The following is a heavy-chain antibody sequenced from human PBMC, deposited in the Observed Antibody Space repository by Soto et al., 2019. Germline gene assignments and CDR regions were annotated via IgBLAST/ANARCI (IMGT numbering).Heavy chain of an antibody. CDR2: INPDTCTT. J-gene: IGHJ4*02. D-gene: IGHD2-21*01. CDR3: ASCPIYGGDSYFAY. Sequence: QVQLVQSGAEVRKPGASVKLSCQASGYTFTHYYIHWVRQAPGQGLEWLGIINPDTCTTSYAQTFQGRVTLTTDTSASTVYLELSGLAAEDTAVYYCASCPIYGGDSYFAYWGQGTLVTVSS. CDR1: GYTFTHYY. V-gene: IGHV1-46*01.